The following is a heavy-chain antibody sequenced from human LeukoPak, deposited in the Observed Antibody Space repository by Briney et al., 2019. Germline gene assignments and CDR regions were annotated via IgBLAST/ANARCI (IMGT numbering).Heavy chain of an antibody. CDR1: GYIFTSYG. CDR2: ISTYNGNT. CDR3: ARGGTVVRGADDAFDI. Sequence: ASVKVSCKASGYIFTSYGISWVRQAPGQGLEWMGWISTYNGNTYYAQKFQGRVTMTTDTSTSTAYMELNSLRSDDTAVYSCARGGTVVRGADDAFDIWGQGTMVTVSS. V-gene: IGHV1-18*01. J-gene: IGHJ3*02. D-gene: IGHD3-10*01.